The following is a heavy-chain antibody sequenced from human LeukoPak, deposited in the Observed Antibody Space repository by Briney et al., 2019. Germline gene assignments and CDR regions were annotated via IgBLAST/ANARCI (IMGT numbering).Heavy chain of an antibody. CDR3: ARVELQRTPYFDY. CDR2: IIPIFGTA. D-gene: IGHD1-1*01. Sequence: SVKVSCKASGGTFSSYAISWVRQAPGQGLEWMGGIIPIFGTANYAQKFQGRVTITADESTSTAYMELSSLRSEETAVYYCARVELQRTPYFDYWGQGTLVTVSS. J-gene: IGHJ4*02. V-gene: IGHV1-69*13. CDR1: GGTFSSYA.